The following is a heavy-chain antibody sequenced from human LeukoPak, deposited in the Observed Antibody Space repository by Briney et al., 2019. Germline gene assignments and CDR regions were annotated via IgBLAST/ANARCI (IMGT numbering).Heavy chain of an antibody. V-gene: IGHV3-23*01. J-gene: IGHJ3*02. CDR1: GFTFSSYA. CDR3: AKDTYYGILTGRDAFDI. D-gene: IGHD3-9*01. Sequence: AGGSLRLSCAASGFTFSSYAMNWVRQAPGKGREWVSVTSGSGGNTYYADSVKGRFTISRDNSKNTLYLQMKSLRAEDTAVYFCAKDTYYGILTGRDAFDIWGQGTMVTVSS. CDR2: TSGSGGNT.